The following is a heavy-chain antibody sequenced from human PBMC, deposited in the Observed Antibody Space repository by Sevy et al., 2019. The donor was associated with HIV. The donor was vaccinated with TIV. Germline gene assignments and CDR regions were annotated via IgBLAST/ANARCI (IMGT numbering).Heavy chain of an antibody. D-gene: IGHD3-22*01. J-gene: IGHJ4*02. CDR1: GYTLTEFS. V-gene: IGHV1-24*01. CDR2: FDPDDGET. CDR3: ATTKDYYDSSGYPFDY. Sequence: ASVKVSCKVSGYTLTEFSMHWVRQAPGKGLEWMGTFDPDDGETIYTQKFQGRVTMTEDTSTDTASMELSSLRSEDTALYYCATTKDYYDSSGYPFDYWGQGTLVTVSS.